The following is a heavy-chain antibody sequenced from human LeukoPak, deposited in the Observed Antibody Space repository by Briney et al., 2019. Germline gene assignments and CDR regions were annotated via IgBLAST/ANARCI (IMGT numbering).Heavy chain of an antibody. D-gene: IGHD3/OR15-3a*01. CDR1: GFTVSSNY. Sequence: GGSLRLSCAASGFTVSSNYMSWVRQAPGKGLEWVSVIYSSGNTYYADSAKGRCSISRDNSKNTLYLQMNSLRAEDTAVYYCVSRPGWTTTDNGSQGTLVTVYS. V-gene: IGHV3-53*01. J-gene: IGHJ4*02. CDR3: VSRPGWTTTDN. CDR2: IYSSGNT.